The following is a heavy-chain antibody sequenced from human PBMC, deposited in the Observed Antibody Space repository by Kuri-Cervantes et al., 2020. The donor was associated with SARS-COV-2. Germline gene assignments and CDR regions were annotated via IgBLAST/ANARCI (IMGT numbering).Heavy chain of an antibody. CDR1: GGSISSSSYY. J-gene: IGHJ4*02. Sequence: GSLRLSCTVSGGSISSSSYYWGWIRQPPGKGLEWIGSIYYSGSTYYNPSLKGRVTISVDTSKNQFSLKLSSVTAADTAVYYCARRTYYDFWSGYFDYWGQGTLVTVSS. CDR2: IYYSGST. V-gene: IGHV4-39*01. CDR3: ARRTYYDFWSGYFDY. D-gene: IGHD3-3*01.